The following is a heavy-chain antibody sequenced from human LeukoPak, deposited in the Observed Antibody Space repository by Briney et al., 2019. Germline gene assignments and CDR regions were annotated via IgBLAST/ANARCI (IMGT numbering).Heavy chain of an antibody. Sequence: SETLSLTCAVYGGSFSGYYWSWIRQPPGKGLEWIGEINHSGSTNYNPSLKSRVTISVDTSKNQFSLKLSSVTAADTAVYYCARGPFRAVTTKRRWFDPWGQGTLVTVSS. CDR1: GGSFSGYY. D-gene: IGHD4-17*01. CDR3: ARGPFRAVTTKRRWFDP. J-gene: IGHJ5*02. CDR2: INHSGST. V-gene: IGHV4-34*01.